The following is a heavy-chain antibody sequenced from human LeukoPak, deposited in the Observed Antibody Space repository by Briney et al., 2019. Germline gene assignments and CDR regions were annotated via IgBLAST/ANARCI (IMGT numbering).Heavy chain of an antibody. CDR2: ISGSGGST. Sequence: GGSLRLSCAASGFTFSSYAMSWVRQAPGKGLEWVSAISGSGGSTYYADSVKGRFTISRDNSKNTLYLQMNSLRAEGTAVYYCAVDIVVVPAAIVYWGQGTLVTVSS. D-gene: IGHD2-2*01. CDR1: GFTFSSYA. J-gene: IGHJ4*02. V-gene: IGHV3-23*01. CDR3: AVDIVVVPAAIVY.